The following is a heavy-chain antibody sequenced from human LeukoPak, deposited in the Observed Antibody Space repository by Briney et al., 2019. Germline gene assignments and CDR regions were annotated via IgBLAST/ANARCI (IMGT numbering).Heavy chain of an antibody. D-gene: IGHD3-22*01. J-gene: IGHJ4*02. V-gene: IGHV4-59*01. CDR1: GGSISSYY. CDR2: IYYSGST. CDR3: ARGNSSGYYLHFDY. Sequence: SETLSLTCTVSGGSISSYYWSWIRQPPGKGLEWIGYIYYSGSTNYNPSLKSRVTISVDTSKNQFSLKLSSVTAADTAVYYCARGNSSGYYLHFDYWGQGTLVTVSS.